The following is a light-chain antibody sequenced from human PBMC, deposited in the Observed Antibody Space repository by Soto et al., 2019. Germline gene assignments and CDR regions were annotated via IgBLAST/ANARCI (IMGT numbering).Light chain of an antibody. CDR3: QQYVSSVT. CDR1: QSINKAY. J-gene: IGKJ5*01. V-gene: IGKV3-20*01. CDR2: DAS. Sequence: GVTQSPGTLALSPGDRATLSCRASQSINKAYLVWYQVKPGQAPRRLIYDASIRATGVPARFSGSGSGTDFSLTISSLEPQDSAIYYCQQYVSSVTFGQGTRLEIK.